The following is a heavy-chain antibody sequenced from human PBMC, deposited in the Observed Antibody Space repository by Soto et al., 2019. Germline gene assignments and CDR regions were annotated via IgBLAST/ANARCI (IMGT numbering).Heavy chain of an antibody. CDR2: VNPNSGGT. V-gene: IGHV1-2*02. J-gene: IGHJ4*02. CDR3: ARANSGDDDEFDY. CDR1: GYTFTGYY. D-gene: IGHD5-12*01. Sequence: GASVKVSCKASGYTFTGYYIHWVRQAPGQGLEWMGWVNPNSGGTSYAQKFQGRVTMTRDTSISSAYMEVTRLRSDDTAVYYCARANSGDDDEFDYWGQGTPVTVSS.